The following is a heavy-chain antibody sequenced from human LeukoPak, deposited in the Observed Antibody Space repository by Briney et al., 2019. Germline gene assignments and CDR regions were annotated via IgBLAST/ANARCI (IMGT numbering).Heavy chain of an antibody. D-gene: IGHD4-23*01. CDR2: IIPIFGTA. J-gene: IGHJ5*02. CDR3: ARSDYGGNPPYNWFDP. CDR1: GGTFSSYA. V-gene: IGHV1-69*13. Sequence: ASVTVSCTASGGTFSSYAISWVRQAPGQGLEWMGGIIPIFGTANYAQKFQGRVTITADESTSTAYMELSSLRSEDTAVYYCARSDYGGNPPYNWFDPWGQGTLVTVSS.